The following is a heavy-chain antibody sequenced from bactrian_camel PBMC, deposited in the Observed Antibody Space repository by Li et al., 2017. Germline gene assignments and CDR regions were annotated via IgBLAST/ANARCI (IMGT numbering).Heavy chain of an antibody. V-gene: IGHV3S53*01. Sequence: QVQQVESGGGSVEAGGSLRLSCATSNYITSSYCMGWFRQAPGKQREGVAAVDSDGATSVADAVKGRFTISRDNAKNTLYLQLNSLKTEDTAMYYCAATGQMLSVAGCRTQGTQVTVS. CDR2: VDSDGAT. CDR1: NYITSSYC. D-gene: IGHD1*01. J-gene: IGHJ4*01.